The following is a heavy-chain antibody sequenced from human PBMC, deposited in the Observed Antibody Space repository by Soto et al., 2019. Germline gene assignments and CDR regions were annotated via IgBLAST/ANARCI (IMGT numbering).Heavy chain of an antibody. J-gene: IGHJ6*02. CDR1: GYSFTSYW. D-gene: IGHD3-22*01. V-gene: IGHV5-10-1*01. CDR3: ARRSYYYDSSGRDNYYYYGMDV. CDR2: IDPSDSYT. Sequence: PGESLKISCKGSGYSFTSYWISWVRQMPGKGLEWMGRIDPSDSYTNYSPSFQGHVTISADKSISTAYLQWSSLKASDTAMYYCARRSYYYDSSGRDNYYYYGMDVWGQGTTGTVSS.